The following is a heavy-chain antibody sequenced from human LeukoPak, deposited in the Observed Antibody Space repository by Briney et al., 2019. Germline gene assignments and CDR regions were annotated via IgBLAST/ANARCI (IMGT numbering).Heavy chain of an antibody. CDR2: IHSDGSAT. J-gene: IGHJ4*02. CDR3: ARATTPALVVAGNY. Sequence: GGSLRLSCSSSGFTFIIYWMHSVGEAPGNGLVWVSRIHSDGSATIYADSVKGRFTISRDKAKNTLYLQMNSPRAEDTAVYYCARATTPALVVAGNYWGQGTLVTVSS. CDR1: GFTFIIYW. D-gene: IGHD6-19*01. V-gene: IGHV3-74*01.